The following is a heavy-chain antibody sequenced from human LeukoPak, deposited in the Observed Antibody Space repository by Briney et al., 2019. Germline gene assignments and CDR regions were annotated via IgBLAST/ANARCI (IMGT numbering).Heavy chain of an antibody. V-gene: IGHV1-2*02. J-gene: IGHJ4*02. Sequence: ASVKVSCKASGYTYTGYYMHWVRQAPGQGLEWMGWINPNSGGTNYAQKFQGRVTMTRDTSISTAYMELSRLRSDDTAVYYSARAGIAVAGPFFDYWGQGTLVTVSS. D-gene: IGHD6-19*01. CDR2: INPNSGGT. CDR3: ARAGIAVAGPFFDY. CDR1: GYTYTGYY.